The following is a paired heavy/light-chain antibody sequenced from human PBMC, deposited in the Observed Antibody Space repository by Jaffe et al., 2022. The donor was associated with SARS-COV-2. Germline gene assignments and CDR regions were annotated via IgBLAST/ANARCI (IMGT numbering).Heavy chain of an antibody. J-gene: IGHJ4*02. Sequence: EVQLVESGGGLVQPGGSLRLSCAASGFTFSDHYMDWVRQAPGKGLELIGRITNKAYSYTTHYAASVKGRFTVSRDDSKSSLFLQMNSLKSEDTAVYYCADVGRGYWGQGTLVMVSS. CDR1: GFTFSDHY. CDR2: ITNKAYSYTT. D-gene: IGHD1-26*01. CDR3: ADVGRGY. V-gene: IGHV3-72*01.
Light chain of an antibody. CDR3: MQGTHWPNT. CDR2: EVS. V-gene: IGKV2-30*01. CDR1: QSLVFSDGNTY. Sequence: DVVMTQSPLSLPVTLGQPASISCRSSQSLVFSDGNTYLTWFQQRPGQSPRRLIYEVSNRDSGVPDRFSGSGSGTDFTLKISRVEAEDVGIYYCMQGTHWPNTFGQGTKLEIK. J-gene: IGKJ2*01.